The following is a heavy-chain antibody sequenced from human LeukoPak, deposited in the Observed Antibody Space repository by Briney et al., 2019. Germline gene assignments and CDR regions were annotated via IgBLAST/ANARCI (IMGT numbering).Heavy chain of an antibody. CDR3: ARDAGQDIVVVPAAIRSYYYYYMDV. J-gene: IGHJ6*03. V-gene: IGHV4-61*02. D-gene: IGHD2-2*02. Sequence: SQTLSLTCTVSGGSISSGSYYWSWIRQPAGKGLEWIGRIYTSGSTNYNPSLQSRVAISVDTSKNQFSLKLSSVTAADTAVYYCARDAGQDIVVVPAAIRSYYYYYMDVWGKGTTVTVSS. CDR1: GGSISSGSYY. CDR2: IYTSGST.